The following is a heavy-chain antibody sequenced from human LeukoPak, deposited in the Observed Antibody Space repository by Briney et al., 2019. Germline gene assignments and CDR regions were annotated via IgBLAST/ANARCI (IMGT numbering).Heavy chain of an antibody. CDR2: ISTRSTYI. CDR1: GFSFSDFS. Sequence: PGGSLRLSCAASGFSFSDFSMNWVRQAPGKGLEWISSISTRSTYIYYADSVKGRFTISRDNDKNSLYLQMHSLRAEDTAVYYCATSAAGPDYWGQGTPVTVSS. V-gene: IGHV3-21*01. J-gene: IGHJ4*02. D-gene: IGHD6-13*01. CDR3: ATSAAGPDY.